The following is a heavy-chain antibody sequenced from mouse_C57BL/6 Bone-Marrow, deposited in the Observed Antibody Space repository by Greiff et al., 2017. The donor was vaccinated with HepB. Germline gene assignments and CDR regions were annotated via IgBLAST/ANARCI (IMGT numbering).Heavy chain of an antibody. CDR3: ARPWRGPYGSSPDY. V-gene: IGHV1-81*01. CDR1: GYTFTSYG. Sequence: QVQLQQSGAELARPGASVKLSCKASGYTFTSYGISWVKQRTGQGLEWIGEIYPRSGNTYYNEKFKGKATLTADKSSSTAYMELRSLTSEDSAVYFCARPWRGPYGSSPDYWGQGTTLTVSS. CDR2: IYPRSGNT. D-gene: IGHD1-1*01. J-gene: IGHJ2*01.